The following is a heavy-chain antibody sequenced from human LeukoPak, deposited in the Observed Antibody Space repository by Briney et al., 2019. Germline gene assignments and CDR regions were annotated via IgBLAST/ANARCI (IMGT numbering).Heavy chain of an antibody. V-gene: IGHV3-30*03. CDR3: ARENYYHSGSYHTLGALDV. D-gene: IGHD3-10*01. Sequence: GGSLRLSCAASGFTFSSYWMSWVRQAPGKGLEWVAVISSDGSNKYYADSVKGRFTISRDNHKNTLYVEMYSLTAEDTAVYYCARENYYHSGSYHTLGALDVWGQGTMVTVSS. CDR2: ISSDGSNK. CDR1: GFTFSSYW. J-gene: IGHJ3*01.